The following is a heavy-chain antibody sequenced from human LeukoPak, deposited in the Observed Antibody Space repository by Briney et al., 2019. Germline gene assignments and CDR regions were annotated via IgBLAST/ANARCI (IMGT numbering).Heavy chain of an antibody. V-gene: IGHV1-46*01. CDR1: VYTFTSYY. J-gene: IGHJ5*02. Sequence: GASVKVSCTASVYTFTSYYMHWVRQAPGQGREWMGIINPSGGSTSYAQKFQGRVTMTRDTSTSTVYMELSSLRSEDTAVYYCARDSGEGNWFYPWGQGTLITVSS. CDR2: INPSGGST. D-gene: IGHD4-17*01. CDR3: ARDSGEGNWFYP.